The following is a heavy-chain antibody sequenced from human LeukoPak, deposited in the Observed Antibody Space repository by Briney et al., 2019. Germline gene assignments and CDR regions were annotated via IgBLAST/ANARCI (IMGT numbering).Heavy chain of an antibody. J-gene: IGHJ4*02. CDR2: IYSGGST. CDR3: ARTGIAAAGTHFDY. D-gene: IGHD6-13*01. V-gene: IGHV3-66*01. CDR1: GFTVSSNY. Sequence: GGSLRLSCAASGFTVSSNYMSWVRQAPGKGLEGVSVIYSGGSTYYADSVKGRFTISRDNSKNTLYLQMNSLRAEDTAVYYCARTGIAAAGTHFDYWGQGTLVTVSS.